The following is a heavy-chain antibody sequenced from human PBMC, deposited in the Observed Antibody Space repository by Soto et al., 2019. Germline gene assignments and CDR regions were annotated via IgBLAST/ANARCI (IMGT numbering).Heavy chain of an antibody. J-gene: IGHJ4*02. V-gene: IGHV4-59*08. Sequence: PSETLSLTCTVSGGSISSYYWSWIRQPPGKGLEWIGYIYYSGSTYYNPSLKSRVTISVDTSKNQFSLKLSSVTAADTAVYYCATPGSSGWYGLDYWGQGTLVTVSS. D-gene: IGHD6-19*01. CDR1: GGSISSYY. CDR3: ATPGSSGWYGLDY. CDR2: IYYSGST.